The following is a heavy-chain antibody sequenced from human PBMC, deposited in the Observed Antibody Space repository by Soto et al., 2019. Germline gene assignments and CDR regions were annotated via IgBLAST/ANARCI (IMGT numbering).Heavy chain of an antibody. CDR3: ATGVTGDYYYYGMDV. Sequence: AASVKVSCKVSGYTLTELSMHWVRQAPGKGLEWMGGFDPEDGETIYAQKFQGRVTMTEDTSTDTAYMELSSLRSEDTAVYYCATGVTGDYYYYGMDVWGQGTTVTVSS. J-gene: IGHJ6*02. D-gene: IGHD2-21*02. CDR2: FDPEDGET. V-gene: IGHV1-24*01. CDR1: GYTLTELS.